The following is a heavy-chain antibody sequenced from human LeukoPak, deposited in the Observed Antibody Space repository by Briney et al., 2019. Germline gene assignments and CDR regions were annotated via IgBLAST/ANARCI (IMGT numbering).Heavy chain of an antibody. CDR1: GGSISSGGYS. J-gene: IGHJ4*02. V-gene: IGHV4-30-2*01. CDR2: IYHSGST. D-gene: IGHD3-10*01. Sequence: PSETLSLTCAVSGGSISSGGYSWSWIRQPPGKGLEWIGYIYHSGSTYYNPSLKSRVTISVDRSKNQFSLKLSSVTAADTAVYYCARAGGSGTTNPFDYWGQGTLVTVSS. CDR3: ARAGGSGTTNPFDY.